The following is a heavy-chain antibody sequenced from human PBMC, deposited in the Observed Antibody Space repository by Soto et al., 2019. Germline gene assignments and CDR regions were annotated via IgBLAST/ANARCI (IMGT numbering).Heavy chain of an antibody. CDR2: ISSNSGRV. Sequence: EVQLVESGGGLVQPGRSLRLSCAASGFTFDDYAMHWVRQAPGKGLEWVSGISSNSGRVDYADAVKGRFTISRDNDKNSLYLQMNRLRDEDTALYYCTKDAPDPGYSSGGGYFDYWGQGTLVTVSS. CDR1: GFTFDDYA. CDR3: TKDAPDPGYSSGGGYFDY. V-gene: IGHV3-9*01. D-gene: IGHD6-19*01. J-gene: IGHJ4*02.